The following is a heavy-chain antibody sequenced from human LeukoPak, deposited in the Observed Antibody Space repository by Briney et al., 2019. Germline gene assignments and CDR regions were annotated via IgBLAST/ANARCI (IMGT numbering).Heavy chain of an antibody. Sequence: LRLSCAASGFTFSSYAMSWVRQAPGKGLEWIGYIYYSGSTYYNPSLKSRVTISVDTSKNQFSLKLSSVTAADTAVYYCARGEGYGFWSGYSLPSVLDYWGQGTLVTVSS. CDR2: IYYSGST. V-gene: IGHV4-30-4*08. J-gene: IGHJ4*02. D-gene: IGHD3-3*01. CDR1: GFTFSSYA. CDR3: ARGEGYGFWSGYSLPSVLDY.